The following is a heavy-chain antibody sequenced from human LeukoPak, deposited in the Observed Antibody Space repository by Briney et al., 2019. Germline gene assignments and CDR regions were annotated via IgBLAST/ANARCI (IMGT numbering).Heavy chain of an antibody. CDR3: ARGYLSPAAPNSYYYYMNV. V-gene: IGHV1-18*01. Sequence: GASVKVSCKASDYTFTSYGISWVRQAPGQGLEWMGWIYTNNGHTRYAQMLQGRVTITADESTSTAYMELSSLRSEDTAVYYCARGYLSPAAPNSYYYYMNVWGKGTTVTISS. CDR1: DYTFTSYG. J-gene: IGHJ6*03. D-gene: IGHD6-13*01. CDR2: IYTNNGHT.